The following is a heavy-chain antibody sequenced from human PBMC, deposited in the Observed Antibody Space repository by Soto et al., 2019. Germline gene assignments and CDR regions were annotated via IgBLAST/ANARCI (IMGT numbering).Heavy chain of an antibody. CDR2: ISSSSSTI. D-gene: IGHD3-3*01. CDR1: GFTFSSYS. J-gene: IGHJ6*02. Sequence: GGSLRLSCAASGFTFSSYSMNWVRQAPGKGLEWVSYISSSSSTIYYADSVKGRFTISRDNAKNSLYLQMNSLRDEDTAVYYCAREDHDFWDPSLETGDGMDVWGQGTTVTVSS. CDR3: AREDHDFWDPSLETGDGMDV. V-gene: IGHV3-48*02.